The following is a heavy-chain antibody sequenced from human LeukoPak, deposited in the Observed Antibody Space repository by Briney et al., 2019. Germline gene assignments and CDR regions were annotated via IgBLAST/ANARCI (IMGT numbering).Heavy chain of an antibody. J-gene: IGHJ4*02. D-gene: IGHD1-26*01. V-gene: IGHV3-7*01. CDR2: IKGDESAR. CDR3: ARDVVGSLDY. Sequence: GGSLRLSCAASGFSFTNSWMAWVRQAPGKGLEWVANIKGDESARHQADSVKGRFTISRDNAQNLLYLQMTGLRGDDTAVYYCARDVVGSLDYWGQGTLVTVSS. CDR1: GFSFTNSW.